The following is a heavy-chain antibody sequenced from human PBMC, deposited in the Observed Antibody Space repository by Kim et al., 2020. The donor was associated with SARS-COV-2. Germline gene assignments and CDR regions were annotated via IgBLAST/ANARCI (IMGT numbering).Heavy chain of an antibody. CDR3: TRYQLPQEGFDP. Sequence: SETLSLTCTVSGGSISSGGYYWSWIRQHPGKGLEWIGYIYYSGSTYYNPSLKSRVTISVDTSKNQFSLKLSSVTAADTAVYYCTRYQLPQEGFDPWGQGTLVTVSS. J-gene: IGHJ5*02. CDR1: GGSISSGGYY. CDR2: IYYSGST. D-gene: IGHD2-2*01. V-gene: IGHV4-31*03.